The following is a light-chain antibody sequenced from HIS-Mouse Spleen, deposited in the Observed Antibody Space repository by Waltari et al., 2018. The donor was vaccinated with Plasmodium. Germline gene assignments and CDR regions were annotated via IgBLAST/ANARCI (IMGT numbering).Light chain of an antibody. J-gene: IGKJ4*01. CDR2: DSY. CDR1: QGISSA. CDR3: QQFNSYPLT. V-gene: IGKV1-13*02. Sequence: AIQFTQSPSSLSASVGARVTITCRASQGISSALAWYQQKPGNAPKVLIYDSYSLESGVPSRFSGSGSGTDFTLTISSLQPEDFATYYCQQFNSYPLTFGGGTKVEIK.